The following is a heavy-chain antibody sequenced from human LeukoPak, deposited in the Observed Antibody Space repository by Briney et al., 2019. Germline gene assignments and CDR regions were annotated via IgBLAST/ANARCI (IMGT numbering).Heavy chain of an antibody. CDR2: IYTPGST. D-gene: IGHD3-22*01. V-gene: IGHV4-4*07. Sequence: PSETLSLTCTVSGPSISSFYWSWIRQPPGKGLEWIGRIYTPGSTSYNPSLKSRVTMSVDTSKNQFSLRVRSVTAADTAVYYCARDDKGYHYMDVWGKGTTVTVSS. CDR3: ARDDKGYHYMDV. J-gene: IGHJ6*03. CDR1: GPSISSFY.